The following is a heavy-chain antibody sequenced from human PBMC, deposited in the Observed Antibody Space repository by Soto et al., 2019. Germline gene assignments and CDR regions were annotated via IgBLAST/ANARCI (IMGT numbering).Heavy chain of an antibody. CDR2: IYHSGST. J-gene: IGHJ4*02. D-gene: IGHD3-22*01. V-gene: IGHV4-30-2*01. CDR3: ARAALLNSSGYYPFDY. Sequence: QLQLQESGSGLVKPSQTLSLTCAVSGGSISSGGYSWSWIRQPPGKGLEWIGYIYHSGSTYYNPSLTSRVTISVDRSKNQFSLKLSSVTAADTAVYYCARAALLNSSGYYPFDYWGQGTLVTVSS. CDR1: GGSISSGGYS.